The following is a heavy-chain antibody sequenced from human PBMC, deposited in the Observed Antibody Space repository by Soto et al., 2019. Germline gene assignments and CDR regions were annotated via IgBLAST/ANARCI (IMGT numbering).Heavy chain of an antibody. V-gene: IGHV3-33*01. CDR1: GFTFSSYG. CDR2: IWYDGSNK. CDR3: ARDNRGYYDSSGYSPYYYYGMDV. D-gene: IGHD3-22*01. J-gene: IGHJ6*02. Sequence: GGSLRLSCAASGFTFSSYGMHWVRQAPGKGLEWVAVIWYDGSNKYYADSVKGRFTISRDNSKNTLYLQMNSLRAEDTAVYYCARDNRGYYDSSGYSPYYYYGMDVWGQGTLVTVSS.